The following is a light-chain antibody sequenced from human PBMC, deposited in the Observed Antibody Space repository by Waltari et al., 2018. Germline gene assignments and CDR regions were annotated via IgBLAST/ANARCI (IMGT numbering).Light chain of an antibody. V-gene: IGKV1-16*01. CDR3: QQYNTAPYN. CDR2: YTS. CDR1: QGINNY. Sequence: DIQMTQSPSSLSASVGDTVNLTCRTSQGINNYLAWYQKKPGKAPKPLIYYTSNLESGVPSRFSGSGSGTEFTLSIRSLQPEDSATYYCQQYNTAPYNFGRGTKVEI. J-gene: IGKJ2*01.